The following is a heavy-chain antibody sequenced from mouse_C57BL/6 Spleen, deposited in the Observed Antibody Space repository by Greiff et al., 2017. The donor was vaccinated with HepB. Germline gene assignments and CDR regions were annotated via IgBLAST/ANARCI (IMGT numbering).Heavy chain of an antibody. CDR3: AKGDWDGVGYFDV. D-gene: IGHD4-1*01. CDR2: INPSTGGT. Sequence: EVQLQQSGPELVKPGASVKISCKASGYSFTGYYMNWVKQSPEKSLEWIGEINPSTGGTTYNQKFKAKATLTVDKSSSTAYMQLKSLTSEDSAVYYCAKGDWDGVGYFDVWGTGTTVTVSS. CDR1: GYSFTGYY. J-gene: IGHJ1*03. V-gene: IGHV1-42*01.